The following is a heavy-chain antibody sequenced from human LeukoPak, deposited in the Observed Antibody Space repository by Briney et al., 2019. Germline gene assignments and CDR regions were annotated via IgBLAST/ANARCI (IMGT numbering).Heavy chain of an antibody. V-gene: IGHV4-59*01. D-gene: IGHD1-1*01. Sequence: AETLSLTCTVSGGSISSYHWSWIRQPPGKGLEWIGNIYYSGTTNYNPSLKSRVTMSVDTSKNQFSLRLTSVTAADTAVYYCARHQGNNWSSWFDLWGQGTLVPVSS. CDR2: IYYSGTT. J-gene: IGHJ5*02. CDR3: ARHQGNNWSSWFDL. CDR1: GGSISSYH.